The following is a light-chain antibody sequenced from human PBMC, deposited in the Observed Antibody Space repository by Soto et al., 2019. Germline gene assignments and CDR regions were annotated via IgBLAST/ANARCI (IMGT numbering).Light chain of an antibody. CDR1: QGISSY. J-gene: IGKJ4*01. CDR3: QQYYSYLALT. CDR2: AAS. Sequence: AIRMTQSPSSLSASTGDRVTITCRASQGISSYLAWYQRKPGKAPKLLIYAASTLQSGVPSRFSGSGSGTDFTLTISCLQSEDFATYYCQQYYSYLALTFGGGTKVDIK. V-gene: IGKV1-8*01.